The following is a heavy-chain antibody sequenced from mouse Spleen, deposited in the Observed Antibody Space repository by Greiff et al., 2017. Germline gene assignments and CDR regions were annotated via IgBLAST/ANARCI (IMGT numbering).Heavy chain of an antibody. CDR1: GYSITSGYY. D-gene: IGHD1-1*01. J-gene: IGHJ2*01. V-gene: IGHV3-6*01. Sequence: VQLKESGPGLVKPSQSLSLTCSVTGYSITSGYYWNWIRQFPGNKLEWMGYISYDGSNNYNPSLKNRISITRDTSKNQFFLKLNSVTTEDTATYYCARDQLASPYFDYWGQGTTLTVSS. CDR3: ARDQLASPYFDY. CDR2: ISYDGSN.